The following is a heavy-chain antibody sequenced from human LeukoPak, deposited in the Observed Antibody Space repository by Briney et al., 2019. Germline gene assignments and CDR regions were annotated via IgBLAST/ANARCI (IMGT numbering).Heavy chain of an antibody. Sequence: GASVKVSCKASGYTFTSYYMHWVRQAPGQGLEWMGIINPSGGSTSYAQKFQGRVTMTRDMSTSTVYMELSSLRSEDTAVYYCAREGYYGSGSYSRLYYFDYWGQGTLVTVSS. D-gene: IGHD3-10*01. V-gene: IGHV1-46*01. CDR3: AREGYYGSGSYSRLYYFDY. CDR1: GYTFTSYY. J-gene: IGHJ4*02. CDR2: INPSGGST.